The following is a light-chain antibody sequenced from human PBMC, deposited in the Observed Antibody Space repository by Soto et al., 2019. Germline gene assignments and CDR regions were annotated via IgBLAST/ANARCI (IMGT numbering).Light chain of an antibody. V-gene: IGLV1-47*01. J-gene: IGLJ2*01. CDR2: RNN. CDR1: SSNIGSNY. CDR3: AAWDDSLRVVV. Sequence: QPVLTQPPSASGTPGQRVTISCSGSSSNIGSNYVYWYQQLPGTAPKLLIYRNNQRPSGVPDRFSGSKSGTSASLAISGLRSEYEADYYCAAWDDSLRVVVFGGGTKLTVL.